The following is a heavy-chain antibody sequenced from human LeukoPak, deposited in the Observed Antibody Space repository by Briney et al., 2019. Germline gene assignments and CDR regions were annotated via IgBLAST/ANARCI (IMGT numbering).Heavy chain of an antibody. D-gene: IGHD3-10*01. J-gene: IGHJ4*02. CDR2: IWYDGSNK. CDR3: ARETPSGYYFDY. V-gene: IGHV3-33*01. CDR1: GFTFSSYG. Sequence: GGSLRLFCAASGFTFSSYGMHWVRQAPGKGLEWVAVIWYDGSNKYYADSVKGRFTISRDNSKNTLYLQMNSLRAEDTAVYYCARETPSGYYFDYWGQGTLVTVSS.